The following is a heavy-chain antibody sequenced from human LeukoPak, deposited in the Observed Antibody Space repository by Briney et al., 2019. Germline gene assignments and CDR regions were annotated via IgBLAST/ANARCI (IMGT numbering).Heavy chain of an antibody. D-gene: IGHD5-18*01. CDR1: GGTFSSYA. V-gene: IGHV1-69*04. CDR2: IIPILGIA. Sequence: SVKVSCKASGGTFSSYAISWVRQAPGQGLEWMGRIIPILGIANYAQKFQGRVTITADKSTSTAYMELSSLRSEDTAVYYCPRERKARGYSYVYYFDYWGQGTLVTVSS. CDR3: PRERKARGYSYVYYFDY. J-gene: IGHJ4*02.